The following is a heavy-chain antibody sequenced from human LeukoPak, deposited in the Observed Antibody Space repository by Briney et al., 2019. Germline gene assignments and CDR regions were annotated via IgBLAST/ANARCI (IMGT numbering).Heavy chain of an antibody. CDR2: IIPIFGTA. J-gene: IGHJ6*04. D-gene: IGHD6-13*01. Sequence: ASVKVSCKASGYTFTGYYMHWVRQAPGQGLEWMGGIIPIFGTANYAQKFQGGVTITADKSTSTAYMELSSLRSEDTAVYYCARESTAAATTLDVWGKGTTVTVSS. V-gene: IGHV1-69*06. CDR3: ARESTAAATTLDV. CDR1: GYTFTGYY.